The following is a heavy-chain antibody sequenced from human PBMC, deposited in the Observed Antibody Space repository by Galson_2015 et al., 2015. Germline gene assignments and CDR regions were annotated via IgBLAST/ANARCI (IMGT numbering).Heavy chain of an antibody. CDR2: IYTSGST. V-gene: IGHV4-61*02. CDR3: ARGYSGYDNLDY. J-gene: IGHJ4*02. Sequence: TLSLTCPVSGGSISSGSYYWSWIRQPAGQGLEWIGRIYTSGSTNYNPSLKSRVTISVDTSKNQFSLKLSSVTAADTAVYYCARGYSGYDNLDYWGQGTLVTVSS. D-gene: IGHD5-12*01. CDR1: GGSISSGSYY.